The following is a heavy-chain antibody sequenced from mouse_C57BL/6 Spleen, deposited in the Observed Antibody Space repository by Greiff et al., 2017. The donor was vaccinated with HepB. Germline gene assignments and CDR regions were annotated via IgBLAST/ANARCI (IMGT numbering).Heavy chain of an antibody. D-gene: IGHD2-2*01. CDR2: IYPGGGYT. CDR1: GYTFTNYW. J-gene: IGHJ2*01. V-gene: IGHV1-63*01. Sequence: QVQLKQSGAELVRPGTSVKMSCKASGYTFTNYWIGWAKQRPGHGLEWIGVIYPGGGYTNYNEKFKGKATLTADKSSSTASMEFSSLTSEDSAIYYCARWLGSGFDFWGQGTTLTVSS. CDR3: ARWLGSGFDF.